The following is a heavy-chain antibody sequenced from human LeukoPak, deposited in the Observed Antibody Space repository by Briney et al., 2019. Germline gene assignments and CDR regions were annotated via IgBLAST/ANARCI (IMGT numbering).Heavy chain of an antibody. Sequence: SETLSLTCAVYGGSFSGYYWSWIRQPPGKGLEWIGEINHSGSTNYNPSLKSRVTILVDTSKNQFSLKLSSVTAADTAVYYCATYIVGATQAWGQGTLVTVSS. D-gene: IGHD1-26*01. CDR3: ATYIVGATQA. CDR2: INHSGST. V-gene: IGHV4-34*01. J-gene: IGHJ5*02. CDR1: GGSFSGYY.